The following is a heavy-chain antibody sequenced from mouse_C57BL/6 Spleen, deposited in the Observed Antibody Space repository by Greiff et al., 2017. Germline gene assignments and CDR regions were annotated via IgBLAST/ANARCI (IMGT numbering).Heavy chain of an antibody. J-gene: IGHJ2*01. D-gene: IGHD1-1*01. CDR1: GYTFTSYW. CDR2: IYPSDSET. Sequence: QVQLQQPGAELVRPGSSVKLSCKASGYTFTSYWMDWVKQRPGQGLEWIGNIYPSDSETHYNQKFKDKATLTVDKSSSTAYMQRSSLTSEDSAVYYCARSGEDYYGSSYYFDYWGQGTTLTVSS. V-gene: IGHV1-61*01. CDR3: ARSGEDYYGSSYYFDY.